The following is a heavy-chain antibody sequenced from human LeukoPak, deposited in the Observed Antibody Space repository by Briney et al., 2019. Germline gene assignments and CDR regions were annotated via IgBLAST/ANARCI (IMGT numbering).Heavy chain of an antibody. J-gene: IGHJ4*02. CDR2: IIPIFGTA. V-gene: IGHV1-69*13. Sequence: SVKVSCKASGGTFSSYAISWVRQAPGQGLEWMGGIIPIFGTANYAQKFQGRVTITADESTSTAYMELSSLRAEDTAVYYCASGMPGHYYGSGSLDYWGQGTLVTVSS. CDR1: GGTFSSYA. D-gene: IGHD3-10*01. CDR3: ASGMPGHYYGSGSLDY.